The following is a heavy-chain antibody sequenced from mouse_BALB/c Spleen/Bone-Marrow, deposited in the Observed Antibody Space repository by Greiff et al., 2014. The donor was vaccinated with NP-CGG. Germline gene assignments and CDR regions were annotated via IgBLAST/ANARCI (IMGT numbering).Heavy chain of an antibody. CDR3: ARAVHFDY. CDR2: INPNNGGS. CDR1: GYTFTDYT. Sequence: VQLQQSGPELVKPGASVKISCKTFGYTFTDYTMHWVRQSHGKSLEWIGSINPNNGGSSCNQKFKAKATLTIDKSSSTPYMELRSLTSEDSAVYYCARAVHFDYWGQGTTLTVSS. V-gene: IGHV1-22*01. J-gene: IGHJ2*01.